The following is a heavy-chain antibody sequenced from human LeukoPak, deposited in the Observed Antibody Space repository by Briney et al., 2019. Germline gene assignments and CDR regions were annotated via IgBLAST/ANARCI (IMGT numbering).Heavy chain of an antibody. Sequence: PGGSLRLSCAASGFTFSIHWMSWVRQAPGKGLEWVANIKEDSSDKWYVDSVKGRFTISRDNVENSLYLQMNSLRAEDTAVYYCVRVDKKFEDSGYRSFDWCGQGTLVSVSS. J-gene: IGHJ4*02. CDR3: VRVDKKFEDSGYRSFDW. V-gene: IGHV3-7*01. D-gene: IGHD5-12*01. CDR1: GFTFSIHW. CDR2: IKEDSSDK.